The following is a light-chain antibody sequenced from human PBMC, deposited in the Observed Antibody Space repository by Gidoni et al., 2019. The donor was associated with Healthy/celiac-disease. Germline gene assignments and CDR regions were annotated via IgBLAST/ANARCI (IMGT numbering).Light chain of an antibody. CDR1: QIISSY. CDR3: QQSYSTHAT. V-gene: IGKV1-39*01. Sequence: IQITQSPSSLSASVGNRVTITCRASQIISSYSNWYQQKPGKAPKLLIYAASSLQSGVPSRCSGSGSGTDFTLIIRSLQPEDFATYYCQQSYSTHATFGGGTKVEIK. CDR2: AAS. J-gene: IGKJ4*01.